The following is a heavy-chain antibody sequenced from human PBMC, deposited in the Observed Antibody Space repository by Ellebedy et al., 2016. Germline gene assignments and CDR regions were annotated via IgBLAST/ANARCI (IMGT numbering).Heavy chain of an antibody. V-gene: IGHV4-34*01. CDR2: INHSGST. CDR3: ARVPVRGVKYYFDY. D-gene: IGHD3-10*01. CDR1: GGSFSGYY. J-gene: IGHJ4*02. Sequence: GSLRLXXAVYGGSFSGYYWSWIRQPPGKGLEWIGEINHSGSTNYNPSLKSRVTISVDTSKNQFSLKLSSVTAADTAVYYCARVPVRGVKYYFDYWGQGTLVTVSS.